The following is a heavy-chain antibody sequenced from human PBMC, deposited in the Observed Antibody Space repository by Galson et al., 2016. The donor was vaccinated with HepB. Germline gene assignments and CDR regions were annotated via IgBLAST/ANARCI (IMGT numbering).Heavy chain of an antibody. CDR3: GRVLLDGSYAIDP. CDR1: GDSVSNDNAA. Sequence: CAISGDSVSNDNAAWNWFRQSPSRGLEWLGRTYFRSKLFSEYGESLKGRIRISADTSKNQVFLHLDSVAPDDTAVYYCGRVLLDGSYAIDPWGQGTPVTVSS. J-gene: IGHJ5*02. V-gene: IGHV6-1*01. CDR2: TYFRSKLFS. D-gene: IGHD3/OR15-3a*01.